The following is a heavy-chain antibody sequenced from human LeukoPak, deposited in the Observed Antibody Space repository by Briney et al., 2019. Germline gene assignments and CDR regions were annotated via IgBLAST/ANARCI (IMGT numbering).Heavy chain of an antibody. J-gene: IGHJ5*02. D-gene: IGHD3-10*01. CDR2: IRYDGSNK. CDR3: AKGPRVTMLSVLMENWFDP. CDR1: GFTFSSYG. V-gene: IGHV3-30*02. Sequence: QTGGSLRLSCAASGFTFSSYGMHWVRQAPGKGLEWVAFIRYDGSNKYYADSVKGRFTISRDNSKNTLYLQMNSLRAEDTAVYYCAKGPRVTMLSVLMENWFDPWGQGTLVTVSS.